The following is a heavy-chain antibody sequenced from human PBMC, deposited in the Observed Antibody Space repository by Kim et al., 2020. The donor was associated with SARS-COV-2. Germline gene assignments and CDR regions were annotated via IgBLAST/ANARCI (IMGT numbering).Heavy chain of an antibody. CDR3: AKTTINYDYIWGSYRLGAFDI. V-gene: IGHV3-33*06. J-gene: IGHJ3*02. D-gene: IGHD3-16*02. Sequence: RFTISRDNSQNTLYLQMNSLRAEDTAVYYCAKTTINYDYIWGSYRLGAFDIWGQGTMVTVSS.